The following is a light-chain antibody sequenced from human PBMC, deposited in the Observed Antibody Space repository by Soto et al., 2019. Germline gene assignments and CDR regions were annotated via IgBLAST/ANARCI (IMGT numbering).Light chain of an antibody. J-gene: IGKJ5*01. CDR3: QQRSNWPIT. CDR1: QSVSSSY. V-gene: IGKV3D-20*02. CDR2: GAS. Sequence: EIVMTHSPATLSVSPGERATLSCRASQSVSSSYLAWYQQKPGQAPRLLIYGASSRATGIPDRFSGSGSGTDFTLTISSLEPEDFAVYYCQQRSNWPITFGQGTRLEIK.